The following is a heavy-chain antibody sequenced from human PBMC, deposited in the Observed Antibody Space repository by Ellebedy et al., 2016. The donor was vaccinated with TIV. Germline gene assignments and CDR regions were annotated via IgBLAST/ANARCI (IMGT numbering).Heavy chain of an antibody. Sequence: SETLSLXXTVSGASINSYYWSWVRQPPGKGLECIGYIYNSGSTNYNPSLKSRVTISLDTSKNQFSLKLSSVTAADTAVYYCARVWWGYYYGMDVWGQGTTVTVSS. D-gene: IGHD2-8*02. V-gene: IGHV4-59*01. CDR1: GASINSYY. J-gene: IGHJ6*02. CDR3: ARVWWGYYYGMDV. CDR2: IYNSGST.